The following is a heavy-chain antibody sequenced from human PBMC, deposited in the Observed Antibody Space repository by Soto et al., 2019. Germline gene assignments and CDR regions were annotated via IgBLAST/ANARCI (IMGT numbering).Heavy chain of an antibody. CDR2: INPNSGGT. CDR1: GYTFTGYY. V-gene: IGHV1-2*04. Sequence: RASVKVSCKASGYTFTGYYMHWVRQAPGQGLEWMGWINPNSGGTNYAQKFQGWVTMTRDTSISTAYMELSRLRSDDTAVYYCARDLGSSSDYYYYGMDVWGQGTTVTVSS. D-gene: IGHD6-6*01. CDR3: ARDLGSSSDYYYYGMDV. J-gene: IGHJ6*02.